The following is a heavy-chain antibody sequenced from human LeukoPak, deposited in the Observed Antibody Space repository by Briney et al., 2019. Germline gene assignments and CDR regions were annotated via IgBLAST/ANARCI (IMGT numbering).Heavy chain of an antibody. Sequence: GGSLRLSCAASGFTFSSYSVNWVRQAPGKGLEWVSSISSSSSYIYYADSVKGRFTISRDNAKNSLYLQMNSLRAEDTAVYYCARDLGDYYDSSGYYVAPWGQGTLVTVSS. CDR3: ARDLGDYYDSSGYYVAP. J-gene: IGHJ5*02. CDR2: ISSSSSYI. D-gene: IGHD3-22*01. CDR1: GFTFSSYS. V-gene: IGHV3-21*01.